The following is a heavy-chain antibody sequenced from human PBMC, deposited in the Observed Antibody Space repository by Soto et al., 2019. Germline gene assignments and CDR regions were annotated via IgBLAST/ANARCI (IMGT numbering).Heavy chain of an antibody. CDR3: AAGLVAGTISQFDY. CDR2: IVVGSGNT. D-gene: IGHD6-19*01. CDR1: AFTFTTSA. Sequence: XVKVSGKASAFTFTTSAVQWVRQARGQRLEWIGWIVVGSGNTNYAQKFQERVTITRDMSTSTAYMELSSLRSEDTAVYYCAAGLVAGTISQFDYWGQGALVTVSS. J-gene: IGHJ4*02. V-gene: IGHV1-58*01.